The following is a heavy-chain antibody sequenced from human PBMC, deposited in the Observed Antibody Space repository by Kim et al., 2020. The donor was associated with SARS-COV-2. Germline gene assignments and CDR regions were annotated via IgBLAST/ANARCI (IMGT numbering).Heavy chain of an antibody. V-gene: IGHV3-64*01. CDR1: GFTFSSYA. J-gene: IGHJ6*02. D-gene: IGHD3-3*01. Sequence: GGSLRLSCAASGFTFSSYAMHWVRQAPGKGLEYVSAISSNGGSTYYANSVKGRFTISRDNSKNTLYLQMGSLRVEDMAVYFCARDSAITIFGVVIINYYYGMDSWGQGTTVTVSS. CDR2: ISSNGGST. CDR3: ARDSAITIFGVVIINYYYGMDS.